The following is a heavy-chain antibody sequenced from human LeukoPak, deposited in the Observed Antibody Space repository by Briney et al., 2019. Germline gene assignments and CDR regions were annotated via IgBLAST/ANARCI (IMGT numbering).Heavy chain of an antibody. V-gene: IGHV3-48*03. D-gene: IGHD4-11*01. Sequence: GGSLRLSCAASGFTFSSYEMNWVRQAPGKGLEWVSYISSSGSTIYYADSVKGRFTISRDNAKNSLHLQMNSLRAEDTAVYYCARVVEGYSNYPPYYYCGMDVWGQGTTVTVSS. CDR1: GFTFSSYE. CDR2: ISSSGSTI. CDR3: ARVVEGYSNYPPYYYCGMDV. J-gene: IGHJ6*02.